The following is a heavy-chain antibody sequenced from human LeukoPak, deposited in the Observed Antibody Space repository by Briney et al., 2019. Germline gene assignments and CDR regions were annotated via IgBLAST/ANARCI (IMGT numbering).Heavy chain of an antibody. CDR1: GYTFTGYY. CDR2: INPNSGGT. V-gene: IGHV1-2*02. CDR3: ARDPSYCTNGVCYNYYYYYMDV. J-gene: IGHJ6*03. D-gene: IGHD2-8*01. Sequence: GASVKVSCKASGYTFTGYYMHWVRQAPGQGLEWMGWINPNSGGTNYAQKFQGRVTMTRDTSISTAYMELSRLRSDDTAVYYCARDPSYCTNGVCYNYYYYYMDVWGKGTTVTVSS.